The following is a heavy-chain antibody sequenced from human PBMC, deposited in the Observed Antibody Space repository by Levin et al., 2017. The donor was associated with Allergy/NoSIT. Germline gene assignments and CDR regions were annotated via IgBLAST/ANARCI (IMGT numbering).Heavy chain of an antibody. D-gene: IGHD6-19*01. J-gene: IGHJ4*02. CDR2: IYPGDSDT. V-gene: IGHV5-51*01. Sequence: AGGSLRLSCKGSGYSFTSYWIGWVRQMPGKGLEWMGIIYPGDSDTRYSPSFQGQVTISADKSISTAYLQWSSLKASDTAMYYCARLALSGWRYFDYWGQGTLVTVSS. CDR1: GYSFTSYW. CDR3: ARLALSGWRYFDY.